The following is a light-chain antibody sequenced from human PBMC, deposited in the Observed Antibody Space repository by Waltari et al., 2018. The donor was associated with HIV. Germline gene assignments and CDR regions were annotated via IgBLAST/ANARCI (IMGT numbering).Light chain of an antibody. CDR2: DES. Sequence: SSALTQSPSVSVAPGRTARITCDGHNIGRKRVNWYQQKTGQAPIVVIYDESDRPSGVPARFSGYSSGNTATLTIRSVEAGDEADYYCQVWDKSLYQVVFGGGTRVTVL. J-gene: IGLJ2*01. CDR1: NIGRKR. V-gene: IGLV3-21*01. CDR3: QVWDKSLYQVV.